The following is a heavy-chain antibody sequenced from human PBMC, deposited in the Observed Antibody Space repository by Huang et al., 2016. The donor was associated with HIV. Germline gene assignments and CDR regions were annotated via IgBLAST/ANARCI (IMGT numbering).Heavy chain of an antibody. J-gene: IGHJ4*02. CDR1: GDSISTTSYF. D-gene: IGHD2-21*02. V-gene: IGHV4-39*01. CDR3: ARQNNRAYCGGDCYAGDFDY. CDR2: IYYTGST. Sequence: QVQLQESGPGLLKPSETLSLTCSVSGDSISTTSYFWGWIRQPRGKGLEWIGNIYYTGSTYYNPSLKSRVTMSVDTSTNQFSLELSSVTAADTAVYYCARQNNRAYCGGDCYAGDFDYWGQGTLVTVSS.